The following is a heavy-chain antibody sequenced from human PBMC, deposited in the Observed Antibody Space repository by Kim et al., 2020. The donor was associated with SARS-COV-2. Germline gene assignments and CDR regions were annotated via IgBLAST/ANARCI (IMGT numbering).Heavy chain of an antibody. D-gene: IGHD3-10*01. CDR1: GYTFTGYY. Sequence: ASVKVSCKASGYTFTGYYMHWVRQAPGQGLEWMGRINPNSGGTNYAQKFQGRVTMTRDTSISTAYMELSRLRSDDTVVYYCAREGGGIYGSGRSLDYWGQGTLVTVSS. CDR2: INPNSGGT. CDR3: AREGGGIYGSGRSLDY. V-gene: IGHV1-2*05. J-gene: IGHJ4*02.